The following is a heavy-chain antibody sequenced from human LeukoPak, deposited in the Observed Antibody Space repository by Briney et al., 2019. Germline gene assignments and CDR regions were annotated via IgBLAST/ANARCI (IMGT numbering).Heavy chain of an antibody. CDR2: ISAYNGNT. D-gene: IGHD5-18*01. Sequence: ASVRVSCKASGYTFTSYGISWVRQAPGQGLEWMGWISAYNGNTSYAQKLQGRVTMTTDTSTSTAYMELRSLRSDDTAVYYCAIDTAADAFDIWGQGTMVTVSS. V-gene: IGHV1-18*01. CDR1: GYTFTSYG. J-gene: IGHJ3*02. CDR3: AIDTAADAFDI.